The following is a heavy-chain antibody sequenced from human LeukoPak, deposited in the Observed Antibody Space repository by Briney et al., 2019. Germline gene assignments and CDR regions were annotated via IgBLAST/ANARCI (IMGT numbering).Heavy chain of an antibody. J-gene: IGHJ3*02. V-gene: IGHV4-59*01. CDR2: IYYSGST. Sequence: PSETLSLTCTVSGGSISSYHWSWIRQPPGKGLECIGYIYYSGSTHYNPSLKSRVTISVDTSKNQFSLKLSSVTAADTAVYFCARARNYYDSSDYYYEGDAFDIWGQGTMVTVSS. CDR1: GGSISSYH. CDR3: ARARNYYDSSDYYYEGDAFDI. D-gene: IGHD3-22*01.